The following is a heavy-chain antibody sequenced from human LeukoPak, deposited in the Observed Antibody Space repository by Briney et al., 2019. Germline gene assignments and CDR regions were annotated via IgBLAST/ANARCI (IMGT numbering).Heavy chain of an antibody. Sequence: GGSLRLSCAASGFTFSNAWMSWVRRAPGKGLEWVANIKQDGSEKYYVDSVKGRFTISRDNAKNSLYLQMNSLRAEDTAVYYCARDPGDYWGQGTLVTVSS. CDR3: ARDPGDY. J-gene: IGHJ4*02. V-gene: IGHV3-7*01. CDR1: GFTFSNAW. CDR2: IKQDGSEK.